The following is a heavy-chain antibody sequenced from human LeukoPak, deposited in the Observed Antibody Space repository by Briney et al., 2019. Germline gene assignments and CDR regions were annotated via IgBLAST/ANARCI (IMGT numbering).Heavy chain of an antibody. J-gene: IGHJ6*03. CDR1: GGSISSYY. CDR2: IYYSGST. V-gene: IGHV4-59*12. D-gene: IGHD1-26*01. Sequence: KSSETLSLTCTVSGGSISSYYWSWIRQPPGKGLEWIGYIYYSGSTNYNPSLKSRVTISVDTSKNQFSLKLSSVTAADTAVYYCARKPCGSYGHYYYYYMDVWGKGTTVTVSS. CDR3: ARKPCGSYGHYYYYYMDV.